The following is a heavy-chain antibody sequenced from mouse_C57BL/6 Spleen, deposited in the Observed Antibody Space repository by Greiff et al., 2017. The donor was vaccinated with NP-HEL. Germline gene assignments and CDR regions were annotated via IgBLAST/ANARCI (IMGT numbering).Heavy chain of an antibody. CDR1: GYTFTSYW. V-gene: IGHV1-61*01. Sequence: QVQLQQPGAELVRPGSSVKLSCKASGYTFTSYWMAWVKQRPGQGLEWIGNIYPSDSETHYNQKFKDKATLTVDKSSSTAYMQLSSLTSEDSAVYYCARRGYDEDYAMDYWGQGTSVTVSS. CDR2: IYPSDSET. J-gene: IGHJ4*01. CDR3: ARRGYDEDYAMDY. D-gene: IGHD2-14*01.